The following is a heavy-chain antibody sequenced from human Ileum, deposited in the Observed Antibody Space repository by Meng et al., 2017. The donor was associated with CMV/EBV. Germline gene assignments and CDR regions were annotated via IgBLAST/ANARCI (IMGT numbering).Heavy chain of an antibody. V-gene: IGHV4-34*01. D-gene: IGHD1/OR15-1a*01. CDR1: GGSLRDSY. Sequence: VQLQQWGAGLLKPSETLSLTCAVHGGSLRDSYWTWIRQAPGKGLEWVGEIHPSGITNYNPSLESRVTISEDTSNNQFSLRLTSLTAGDTAVYYCARGWDNNKVGVHWGQGTLVTVSS. CDR3: ARGWDNNKVGVH. J-gene: IGHJ4*02. CDR2: IHPSGIT.